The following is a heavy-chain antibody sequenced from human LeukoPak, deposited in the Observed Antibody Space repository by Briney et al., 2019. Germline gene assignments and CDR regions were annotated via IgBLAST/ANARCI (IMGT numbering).Heavy chain of an antibody. CDR2: ISGSGGST. Sequence: GGSLRLSCAASGFTFSSYAISWVRQAPGKGLEWVSAISGSGGSTYYADSVKGRFTISRDNSKNTLHLQMNSLRAEDTAVYYCANGGPYGSGSYYDYFDYWGQGTLVTVSS. J-gene: IGHJ4*02. D-gene: IGHD3-10*01. CDR1: GFTFSSYA. V-gene: IGHV3-23*01. CDR3: ANGGPYGSGSYYDYFDY.